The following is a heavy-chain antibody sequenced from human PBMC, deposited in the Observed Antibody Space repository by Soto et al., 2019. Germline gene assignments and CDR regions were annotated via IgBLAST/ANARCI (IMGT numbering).Heavy chain of an antibody. CDR1: GYSFTSYW. J-gene: IGHJ6*02. CDR2: IYPGDSYT. D-gene: IGHD3-10*01. Sequence: PGESLNISCKGSGYSFTSYWIGWVRQMPGKGLEWMGIIYPGDSYTNYSPSFQGHVTISADKSISTAYLQWSSLKASDTAMYYCASLRAAPSQKGYYYYYGMDVWGQGTTVTVSS. CDR3: ASLRAAPSQKGYYYYYGMDV. V-gene: IGHV5-51*01.